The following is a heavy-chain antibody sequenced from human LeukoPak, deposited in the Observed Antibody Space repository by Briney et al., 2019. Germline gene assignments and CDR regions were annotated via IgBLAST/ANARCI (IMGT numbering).Heavy chain of an antibody. CDR1: GGTFSSYA. Sequence: SVKVSCKASGGTFSSYAISWVRQAPGQGLEWMGGIIPIFGTANYAQKFQGRVTITADESTSTAYMELSSLRSDDTAVYYCARFGLGKHIEVAGIPFDIWGQGTMVTVSS. V-gene: IGHV1-69*13. CDR3: ARFGLGKHIEVAGIPFDI. D-gene: IGHD6-19*01. CDR2: IIPIFGTA. J-gene: IGHJ3*02.